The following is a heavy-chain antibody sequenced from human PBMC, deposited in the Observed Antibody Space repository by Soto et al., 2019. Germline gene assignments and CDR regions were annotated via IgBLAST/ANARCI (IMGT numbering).Heavy chain of an antibody. CDR3: AREKDYYDSSGYYYYYGMDV. J-gene: IGHJ6*02. CDR1: GFTVSSNY. Sequence: GGSLRLSCAASGFTVSSNYMSWARQAPGKGLEWVSVIYSGGSTYYADSVKGRFTISRDNSKNTLYLQMNSLRAEDTAVYYCAREKDYYDSSGYYYYYGMDVWGQGTTVTVSS. V-gene: IGHV3-53*01. D-gene: IGHD3-22*01. CDR2: IYSGGST.